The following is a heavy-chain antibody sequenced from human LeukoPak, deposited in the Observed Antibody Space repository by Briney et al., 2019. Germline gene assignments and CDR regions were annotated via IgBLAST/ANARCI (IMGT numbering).Heavy chain of an antibody. CDR2: IYYSGST. D-gene: IGHD5-18*01. J-gene: IGHJ4*02. CDR1: GGSISSGDYY. CDR3: ARVTSGYSYEFDY. Sequence: PSETLSLTCTVSGGSISSGDYYWSWIRQPPGKGLEWIGYIYYSGSTYYNPSLKSRVTISVDTSKNQFSLKLSSVTAADTAVYYCARVTSGYSYEFDYWGQGPWSPSPQ. V-gene: IGHV4-30-4*08.